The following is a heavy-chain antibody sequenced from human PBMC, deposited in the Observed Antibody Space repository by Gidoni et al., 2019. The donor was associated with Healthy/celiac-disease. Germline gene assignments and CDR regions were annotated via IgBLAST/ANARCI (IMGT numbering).Heavy chain of an antibody. Sequence: QVQLVQSGAEVKKPGSSVKVSCKASGGTFSSYAISWVRQAPGQGLEWMGGIIPILGTANYEQKFQGRVTITADKTTSTAYMELSSLRSEDTAVYYCARDYRVGGGNYYGMDVWGQGTTVTVSS. CDR3: ARDYRVGGGNYYGMDV. CDR2: IIPILGTA. CDR1: GGTFSSYA. D-gene: IGHD3-16*01. J-gene: IGHJ6*02. V-gene: IGHV1-69*06.